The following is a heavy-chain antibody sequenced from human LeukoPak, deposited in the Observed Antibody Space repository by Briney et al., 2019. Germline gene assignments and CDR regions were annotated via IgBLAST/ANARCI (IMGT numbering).Heavy chain of an antibody. J-gene: IGHJ5*02. Sequence: GGSLRLSCAASGFTFSSYAMSWVRQAPGKGLEWVSAISGSGGSTYYANSLKGRFTISRDNSKNTLYLQMNSLRAEDTAVYYCAHPTEYSSSWYGNWFDPWGQGTLVTVSS. CDR1: GFTFSSYA. D-gene: IGHD6-13*01. CDR2: ISGSGGST. V-gene: IGHV3-23*01. CDR3: AHPTEYSSSWYGNWFDP.